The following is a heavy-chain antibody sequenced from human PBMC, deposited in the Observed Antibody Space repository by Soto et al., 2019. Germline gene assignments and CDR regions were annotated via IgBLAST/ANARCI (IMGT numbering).Heavy chain of an antibody. D-gene: IGHD3-3*01. CDR1: GDSSKNNW. Sequence: SETLSLTCVVSGDSSKNNWWRWVRQPPGKGLECIGEIYQNGNINYNPSLRSRVTISVEKSKNQLSLKVDSVTAADTAVYYCVGGNDNNDFWDKWSLEPWGQGTLVTVSS. CDR2: IYQNGNI. CDR3: VGGNDNNDFWDKWSLEP. J-gene: IGHJ5*02. V-gene: IGHV4-4*02.